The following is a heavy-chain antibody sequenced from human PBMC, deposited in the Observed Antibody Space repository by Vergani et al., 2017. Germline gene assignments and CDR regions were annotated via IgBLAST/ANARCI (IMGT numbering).Heavy chain of an antibody. CDR2: IIPIFGTA. D-gene: IGHD1-1*01. J-gene: IGHJ6*03. CDR1: GGTFSSYA. CDR3: ARAGGGGTYYYYYYMDV. V-gene: IGHV1-69*01. Sequence: QVQLVQSGAEVKKPGSSVKVSCKASGGTFSSYAISWVRQAPGQGLEWMGGIIPIFGTANYAQKFQGRVTITADESTSTAYMELSSLRSEDTAEYYCARAGGGGTYYYYYYMDVWGKGTTVTVSS.